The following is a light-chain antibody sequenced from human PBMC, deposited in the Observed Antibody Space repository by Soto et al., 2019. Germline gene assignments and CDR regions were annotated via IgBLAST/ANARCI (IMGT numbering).Light chain of an antibody. Sequence: DTQMTQSPSTLSASVGDRVTITCRASQSINSKLAWHHQKPGKAPKVLIYDASSLESGVPSRFSGSRSGTEFTLTISSLQPDDFATYYCQQYNSLWTFGQGTKVEIK. J-gene: IGKJ1*01. CDR2: DAS. CDR1: QSINSK. CDR3: QQYNSLWT. V-gene: IGKV1-5*01.